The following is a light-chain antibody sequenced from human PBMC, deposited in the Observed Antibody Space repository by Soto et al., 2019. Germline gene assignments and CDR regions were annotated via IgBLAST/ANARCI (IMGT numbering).Light chain of an antibody. CDR3: QQYGSSPLT. V-gene: IGKV3-20*01. CDR1: QSVSSY. CDR2: EAS. Sequence: EIVLTQSPATLSLSPGERATLSCRASQSVSSYLAWYQQKPGQAPRLLMYEASNRATGIPARFSGSGSGTDFTLTISRLEPEDFAVYYCQQYGSSPLTFGGGTTGDIK. J-gene: IGKJ4*01.